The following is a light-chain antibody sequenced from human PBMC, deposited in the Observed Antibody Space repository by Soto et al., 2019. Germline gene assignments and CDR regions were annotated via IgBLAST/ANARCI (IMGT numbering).Light chain of an antibody. V-gene: IGLV2-14*01. CDR1: RDDIGAYDY. CDR3: NSYTTSSAVV. J-gene: IGLJ2*01. Sequence: QSALTQPASVSGSPGQSITISCAGTRDDIGAYDYVSWYQQHPGNAPKLLVYEVTNRPSGVSDRFSGSKSGNTASLTISGLQAEDEADYYCNSYTTSSAVVFGVGTKLTV. CDR2: EVT.